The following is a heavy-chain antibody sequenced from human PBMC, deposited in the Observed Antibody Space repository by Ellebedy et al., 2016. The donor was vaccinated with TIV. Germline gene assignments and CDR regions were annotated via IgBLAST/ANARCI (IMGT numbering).Heavy chain of an antibody. CDR2: IIPIFGTA. CDR1: GGTFSSYT. J-gene: IGHJ5*02. CDR3: ARDFLRAPDGSESYNNWFDP. V-gene: IGHV1-69*13. Sequence: ASVKVSXKASGGTFSSYTISWVRQAPGQGLEWMGGIIPIFGTANYAQKFQDRVTITADESTRTAFMELSSLRSEDTAVYYCARDFLRAPDGSESYNNWFDPWGQGTLATVSS. D-gene: IGHD3-10*01.